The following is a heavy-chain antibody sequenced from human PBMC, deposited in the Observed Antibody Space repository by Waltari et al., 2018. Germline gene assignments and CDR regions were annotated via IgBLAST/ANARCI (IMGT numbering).Heavy chain of an antibody. CDR1: GYTFHSYS. J-gene: IGHJ4*02. V-gene: IGHV1-46*02. Sequence: QVQLVQSGAEVKKPGASVTVSCKASGYTFHSYSMPWVRQAPGQGLEWMGIINPSGGSTSYAQKFQGRVTMTRDTSTSTVYMELSSLRSEDTAVYYCARARVYYYDSIIDYWGQGTLVTVSS. CDR2: INPSGGST. CDR3: ARARVYYYDSIIDY. D-gene: IGHD3-22*01.